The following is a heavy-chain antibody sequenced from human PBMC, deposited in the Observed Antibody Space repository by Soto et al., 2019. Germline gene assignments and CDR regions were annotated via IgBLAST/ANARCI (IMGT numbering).Heavy chain of an antibody. J-gene: IGHJ4*02. CDR2: IYYSGST. CDR3: ARDSSGWNDY. D-gene: IGHD6-19*01. CDR1: GGSISSGDYY. Sequence: SETLSLTCSVSGGSISSGDYYWNWIRQPPGKGLEWIGYIYYSGSTNYNPSLKSRVTISVDTSKNQFSLKLSSVTAADTAVYYCARDSSGWNDYWGQGTLVTVSS. V-gene: IGHV4-61*08.